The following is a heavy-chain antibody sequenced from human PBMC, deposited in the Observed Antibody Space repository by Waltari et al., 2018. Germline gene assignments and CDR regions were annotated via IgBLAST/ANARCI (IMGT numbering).Heavy chain of an antibody. CDR3: ARHADRGPAICGFDS. CDR2: ISGSGST. CDR1: GGSISGGNQF. Sequence: QLQLQESGPGLVKPSETLSLNCTFSGGSISGGNQFWDWIRQPPGEGLEWIGCISGSGSTTYNPSLRIRVTISVDTSKNQFSLKLSSVTAADTAVYFCARHADRGPAICGFDSWGQGTLVTVSS. V-gene: IGHV4-39*01. J-gene: IGHJ5*01. D-gene: IGHD2-2*01.